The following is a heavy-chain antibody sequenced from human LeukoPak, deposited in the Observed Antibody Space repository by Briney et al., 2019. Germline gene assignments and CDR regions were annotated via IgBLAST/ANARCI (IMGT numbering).Heavy chain of an antibody. CDR2: INTDGRTT. J-gene: IGHJ4*01. D-gene: IGHD3-10*01. CDR1: GFTFSSYW. Sequence: PGGSLRLSCAASGFTFSSYWMYWVRQAPGKGLVWVSRINTDGRTTSYADYVKGRFTISRDNAKNTLYLQMNSLRAEDTAVYYCARDITLTRGGRSDYWGHGTLVTVSA. CDR3: ARDITLTRGGRSDY. V-gene: IGHV3-74*01.